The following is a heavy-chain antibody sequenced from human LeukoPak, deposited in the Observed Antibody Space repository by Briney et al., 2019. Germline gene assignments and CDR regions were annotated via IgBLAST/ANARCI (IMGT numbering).Heavy chain of an antibody. CDR1: GGSVNSGSYY. V-gene: IGHV4-61*01. Sequence: KPSETLSLTCTVSGGSVNSGSYYWSWIRQPPGRGLEWIGYIYYSGSINYNPSLKSRVTMSVDTSKNQFSLKLSSVTAADTAVYYCARADTGHLYFDYWGQGILVTVSS. CDR3: ARADTGHLYFDY. D-gene: IGHD5-18*01. CDR2: IYYSGSI. J-gene: IGHJ4*02.